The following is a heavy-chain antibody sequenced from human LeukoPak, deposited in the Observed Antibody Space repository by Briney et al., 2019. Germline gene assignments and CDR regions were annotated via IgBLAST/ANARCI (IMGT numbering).Heavy chain of an antibody. V-gene: IGHV4-39*02. CDR3: ARDRVETEWHYHPMFDY. J-gene: IGHJ4*02. CDR1: GGSISNNDYY. Sequence: PSETLSLTCTVSGGSISNNDYYWDWIRQPPGRGLEWIGTMYYSGSTYYNPSLKSRVTFSVDTSKNEFSLKLNSVTAADTAVYYCARDRVETEWHYHPMFDYWGQGILVTVSS. CDR2: MYYSGST. D-gene: IGHD2-21*02.